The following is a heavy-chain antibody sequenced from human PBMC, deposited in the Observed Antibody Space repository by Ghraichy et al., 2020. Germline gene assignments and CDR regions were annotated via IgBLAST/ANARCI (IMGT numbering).Heavy chain of an antibody. D-gene: IGHD3-22*01. Sequence: SETLSLKCTVYGGSTSSSRHYWGWIRQTPGQGLEWIRGIFYSGTTYYHPSLERLVTISVAASRNQFSLKFYSVTVADTAVYSCARHVLVVFSSGFYGPGISESGGQGTLVTVSS. CDR2: IFYSGTT. V-gene: IGHV4-39*01. CDR1: GGSTSSSRHY. J-gene: IGHJ4*02. CDR3: ARHVLVVFSSGFYGPGISES.